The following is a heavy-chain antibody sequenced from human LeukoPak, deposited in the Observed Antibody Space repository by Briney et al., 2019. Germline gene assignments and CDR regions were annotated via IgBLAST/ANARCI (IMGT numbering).Heavy chain of an antibody. V-gene: IGHV1-2*02. CDR2: INPNSGGT. Sequence: ASVKVSCKASGYTFTGYYMHWVRQAPGQGLEWMGWINPNSGGTNYAQKFQGRVTMTRDTSISTAYMELSRLRSDDTAVYYCARSDLEYSSSWYMIPYYYYGMDVWGQGTTVTVSS. D-gene: IGHD6-13*01. J-gene: IGHJ6*02. CDR3: ARSDLEYSSSWYMIPYYYYGMDV. CDR1: GYTFTGYY.